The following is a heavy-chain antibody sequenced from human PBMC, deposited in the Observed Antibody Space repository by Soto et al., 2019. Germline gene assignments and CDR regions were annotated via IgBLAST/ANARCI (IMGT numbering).Heavy chain of an antibody. CDR2: IYLSGTT. D-gene: IGHD3-3*01. Sequence: QVQLQESGPGLVKPSGTLFLTCAVSGGSISDNWWSWVRQPPGKGLEWIGEIYLSGTTYYTPSLRSRVAIPVDKAASQISLTLSSVTAADTAVYYCARHEAVPRTRGFDYWGPGTLVAVSS. CDR1: GGSISDNW. V-gene: IGHV4-4*02. J-gene: IGHJ4*02. CDR3: ARHEAVPRTRGFDY.